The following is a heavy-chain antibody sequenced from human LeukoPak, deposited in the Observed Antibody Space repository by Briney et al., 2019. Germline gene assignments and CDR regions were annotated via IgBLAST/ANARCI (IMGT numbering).Heavy chain of an antibody. CDR2: IYYSGST. CDR1: GGSLSSYY. Sequence: SETLSLTCTVYGGSLSSYYWSWIRQPPGKGVEWMGYIYYSGSTNYNPSLKSRVTISVDTSKNQFSLKLSSVTAADTAVYYCARGANCSGGSCYSRYWFDPWGQGTLVTVSS. CDR3: ARGANCSGGSCYSRYWFDP. V-gene: IGHV4-59*01. D-gene: IGHD2-15*01. J-gene: IGHJ5*02.